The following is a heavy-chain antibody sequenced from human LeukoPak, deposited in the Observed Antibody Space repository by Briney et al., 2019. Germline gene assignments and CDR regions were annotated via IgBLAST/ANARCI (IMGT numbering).Heavy chain of an antibody. V-gene: IGHV4-39*01. CDR1: GGSISSSSYY. CDR2: IYYSGST. D-gene: IGHD3-10*01. J-gene: IGHJ6*03. CDR3: ARVTGESAGYYYYYMDV. Sequence: PSETLSLTCTVSGGSISSSSYYWGWIRRPPGKGLEWSGSIYYSGSTYYNPSLKSRVTISVDTSKNQISLKLSSVTAADTAVYYCARVTGESAGYYYYYMDVWGKGTTVTVSS.